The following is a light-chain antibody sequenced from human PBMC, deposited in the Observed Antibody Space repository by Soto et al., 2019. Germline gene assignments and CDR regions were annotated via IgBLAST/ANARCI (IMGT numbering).Light chain of an antibody. CDR2: DVS. J-gene: IGLJ2*01. CDR3: SSYASNGDVL. V-gene: IGLV2-14*03. CDR1: SSDVGTYEY. Sequence: QSALTQPASVSGSPGQSITISCTGTSSDVGTYEYVSWYQHHPGKAPKLMIYDVSSRPSGVSDRFSGSKSGNPASLTISGLQAEDDADYYCSSYASNGDVLFGGGTKLTVL.